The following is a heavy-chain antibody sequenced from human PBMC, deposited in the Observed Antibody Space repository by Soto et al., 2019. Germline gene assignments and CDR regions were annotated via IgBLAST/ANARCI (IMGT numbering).Heavy chain of an antibody. CDR3: ARPTVTMVRGYYYGMDV. CDR1: RFTFSCCS. J-gene: IGHJ6*02. D-gene: IGHD3-10*01. CDR2: ISSSSSYI. Sequence: GGTLRLSCAASRFTFSCCSMNSVPQAPGSPLEWVSSISSSSSYIYYADSVKGRLTISRDNAKNSLYLQMNSLRAEDTAVYYCARPTVTMVRGYYYGMDVWGQGNTVTVSS. V-gene: IGHV3-21*01.